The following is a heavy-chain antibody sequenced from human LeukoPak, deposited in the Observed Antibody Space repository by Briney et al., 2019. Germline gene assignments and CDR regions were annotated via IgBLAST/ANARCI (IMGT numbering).Heavy chain of an antibody. Sequence: SETLSLTCTVSGYSISSGYYWGWIRQPPGKGLEWIGSIYHSGSTYYNPSLKSRVTISVDTSKNQFSLKLSSVTAADTAVYYCARGRVYYDSSGDFDYWGQGTLVTVSS. V-gene: IGHV4-38-2*02. CDR2: IYHSGST. CDR1: GYSISSGYY. CDR3: ARGRVYYDSSGDFDY. D-gene: IGHD3-22*01. J-gene: IGHJ4*02.